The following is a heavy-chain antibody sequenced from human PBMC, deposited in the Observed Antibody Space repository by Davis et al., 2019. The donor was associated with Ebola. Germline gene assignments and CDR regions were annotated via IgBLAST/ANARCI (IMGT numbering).Heavy chain of an antibody. CDR2: MNPNSGNT. Sequence: AASVKVSCKASGYTFTSYDINWVRQATGQGLEWVGWMNPNSGNTGFAQKFQGRITMTRDNSISTAYMELSSLRSEDTAVYYCARGPYDSSGYRFDCWGQGTLVTVSS. CDR3: ARGPYDSSGYRFDC. D-gene: IGHD3-22*01. J-gene: IGHJ4*02. V-gene: IGHV1-8*01. CDR1: GYTFTSYD.